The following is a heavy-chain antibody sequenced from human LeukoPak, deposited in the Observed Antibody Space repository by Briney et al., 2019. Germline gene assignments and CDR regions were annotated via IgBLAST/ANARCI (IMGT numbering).Heavy chain of an antibody. J-gene: IGHJ6*02. Sequence: ASVKVSCKASGYTFTSYGISWVRQAPGQGLEWMGWISAYNGNTNYAQKLQGGVTMTTDTSTSTAYMELRSLRSDDTAVYYCAGGLASSGWYGYYYYGMDVWGQGTTVTVSS. CDR3: AGGLASSGWYGYYYYGMDV. V-gene: IGHV1-18*01. CDR2: ISAYNGNT. D-gene: IGHD6-19*01. CDR1: GYTFTSYG.